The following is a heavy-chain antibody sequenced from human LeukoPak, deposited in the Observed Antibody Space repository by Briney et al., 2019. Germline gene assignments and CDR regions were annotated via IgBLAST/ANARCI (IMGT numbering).Heavy chain of an antibody. V-gene: IGHV4-59*08. CDR3: ARLNWGSYHGMDV. CDR2: IYYSGST. D-gene: IGHD7-27*01. J-gene: IGHJ6*02. CDR1: GGSINTYY. Sequence: PSETLSLTCTVSGGSINTYYWSWIRQPPGKGLEWIGYIYYSGSTIYNPSLKSRVTISVDTSKKQFSLKLSSVTAADTAVYYCARLNWGSYHGMDVWGQGTTVTVSS.